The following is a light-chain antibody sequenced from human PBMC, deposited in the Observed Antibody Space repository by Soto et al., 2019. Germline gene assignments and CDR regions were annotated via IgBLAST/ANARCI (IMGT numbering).Light chain of an antibody. J-gene: IGLJ1*01. Sequence: QSVLTQPPSASGSPVQSVAISCTGTSSDVGGYNYVSWYQQHPGKAPKLMIYEVNKRPSGVPDRFSGSKSGNTASLTVSGLQAEDEADYYCSVYTRTSTYVLGTGTKVTVL. CDR1: SSDVGGYNY. CDR2: EVN. V-gene: IGLV2-8*01. CDR3: SVYTRTSTYV.